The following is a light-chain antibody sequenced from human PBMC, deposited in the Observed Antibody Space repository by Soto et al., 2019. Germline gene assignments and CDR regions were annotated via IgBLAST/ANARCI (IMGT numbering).Light chain of an antibody. CDR2: DAS. V-gene: IGKV3D-20*01. CDR1: QSVSNNF. J-gene: IGKJ4*01. CDR3: QQYGTLPVT. Sequence: EIVLTQSPATLSLSPGERATLSCGASQSVSNNFLAWHQQRPGLAPRLLIYDASRRATGIPDRFSGSGSGTDFTLTNTKLEPEDFAVYYCQQYGTLPVTFGGGTKVELK.